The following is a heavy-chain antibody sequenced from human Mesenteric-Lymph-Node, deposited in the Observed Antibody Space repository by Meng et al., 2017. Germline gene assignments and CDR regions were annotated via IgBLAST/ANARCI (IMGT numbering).Heavy chain of an antibody. CDR3: ARGSPAGDH. J-gene: IGHJ4*02. Sequence: PRLEARSGLVMPLGSSLLSFASSGFAFSSFVMTWVRPAPGKGLDWVSSIGGGVGNTNYADSVKGRFTISRDNSKNTLYLQLNSLRAEDTAVYYCARGSPAGDHWGQGTLVTVSS. V-gene: IGHV3-23*01. CDR1: GFAFSSFV. D-gene: IGHD6-13*01. CDR2: IGGGVGNT.